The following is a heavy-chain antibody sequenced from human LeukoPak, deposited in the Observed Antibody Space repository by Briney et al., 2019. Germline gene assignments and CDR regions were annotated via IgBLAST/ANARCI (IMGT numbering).Heavy chain of an antibody. CDR2: MTTSGNTI. J-gene: IGHJ4*02. CDR1: GITFSGYS. V-gene: IGHV3-48*01. CDR3: ARDMGYYDT. Sequence: GGSLRLSCVVSGITFSGYSMIWVRQAPGKGLEWLSFMTTSGNTIFYAESVKDRFTISRDNAKKSLYLQMNSLRAEDTAVYYCARDMGYYDTWGQGTLVTVSS. D-gene: IGHD3-22*01.